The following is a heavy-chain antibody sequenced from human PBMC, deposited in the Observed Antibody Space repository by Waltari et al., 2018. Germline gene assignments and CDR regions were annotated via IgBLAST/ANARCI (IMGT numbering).Heavy chain of an antibody. D-gene: IGHD5-12*01. V-gene: IGHV1-69*05. CDR1: GGTFSSYA. J-gene: IGHJ4*02. Sequence: QVQLVQSGAEVKKPGSSVKVSCKASGGTFSSYAISWVRQAPGQGLEWRGGIIPIFGTANYAQKFQGRVTITTDESTSTAYMELSSLRSEDTAVYYWASPRGGYNTAGLDYWGQGTLVTVSS. CDR3: ASPRGGYNTAGLDY. CDR2: IIPIFGTA.